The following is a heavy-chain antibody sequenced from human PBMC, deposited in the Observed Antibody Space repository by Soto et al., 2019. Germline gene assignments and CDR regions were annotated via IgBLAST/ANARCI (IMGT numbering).Heavy chain of an antibody. Sequence: ASVNVSCKASGYTFTSYAMNWVRQAPGQGLEWMGWINTNTGNPTYAQGFTGRFVFSLDTSVSTAYLQISSLKAEDTAVYYCARVLIPLEYNWNYASFDYWGQGTLVTVSS. CDR3: ARVLIPLEYNWNYASFDY. CDR2: INTNTGNP. J-gene: IGHJ4*02. CDR1: GYTFTSYA. D-gene: IGHD1-7*01. V-gene: IGHV7-4-1*02.